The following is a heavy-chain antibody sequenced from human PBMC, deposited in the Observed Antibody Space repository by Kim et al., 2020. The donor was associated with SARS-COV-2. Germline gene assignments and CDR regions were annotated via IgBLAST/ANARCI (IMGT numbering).Heavy chain of an antibody. Sequence: SETLSLTCTVSGGSISSYYWSWIRQPPGKGLEWIGYIYYSGSTNYNPSLKSRVTISVDTSKNQFSLKLSSVTAADTAVYYCARGPYCSGGSCHIYYFDYWGQGTLVTVSS. V-gene: IGHV4-59*13. D-gene: IGHD2-15*01. CDR1: GGSISSYY. CDR2: IYYSGST. CDR3: ARGPYCSGGSCHIYYFDY. J-gene: IGHJ4*02.